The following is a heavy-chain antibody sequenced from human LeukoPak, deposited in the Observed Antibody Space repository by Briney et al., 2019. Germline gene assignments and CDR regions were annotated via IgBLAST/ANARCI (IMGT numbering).Heavy chain of an antibody. CDR1: GGSISSYY. CDR3: ARYSSVGDNWFDP. V-gene: IGHV4-59*01. J-gene: IGHJ5*02. Sequence: PSETLSLTCTVSGGSISSYYWSWIRQPPGKGLEWIGYIYYSGSTNYNPSLKSRVTISVDTSKSQFSLKLSSVTAADTAVYYCARYSSVGDNWFDPWGQGTLVTVSS. CDR2: IYYSGST. D-gene: IGHD6-19*01.